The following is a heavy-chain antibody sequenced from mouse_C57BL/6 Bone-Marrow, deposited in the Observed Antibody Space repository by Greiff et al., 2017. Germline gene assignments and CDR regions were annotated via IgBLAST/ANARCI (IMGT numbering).Heavy chain of an antibody. Sequence: QVQLQQPGAELVKPGASVKMYCKASGYTFTSYWITWVKQRPGQGLEWIGDIYPGSGSTNYNEKFKSKATLTVDTSSSTAYMQLSSLTSEDSAVYYCARIYYGNYVFDYWGQGTTLTVSS. V-gene: IGHV1-55*01. CDR3: ARIYYGNYVFDY. D-gene: IGHD2-1*01. CDR2: IYPGSGST. J-gene: IGHJ2*01. CDR1: GYTFTSYW.